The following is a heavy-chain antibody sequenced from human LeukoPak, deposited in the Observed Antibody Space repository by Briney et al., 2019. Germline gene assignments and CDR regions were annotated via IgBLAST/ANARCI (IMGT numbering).Heavy chain of an antibody. J-gene: IGHJ6*02. CDR2: IYYSGTT. CDR1: GDSISVYY. D-gene: IGHD3-3*01. V-gene: IGHV4-59*08. Sequence: SETLSLTCTVSGDSISVYYWSWIRQPPGKGLEWIGYIYYSGTTNYNPSLRSRVTISVDTSKNQFSLNLSSVTAADTAVSYCARQQPSDYFFYGMDVWGPGTTVIVSS. CDR3: ARQQPSDYFFYGMDV.